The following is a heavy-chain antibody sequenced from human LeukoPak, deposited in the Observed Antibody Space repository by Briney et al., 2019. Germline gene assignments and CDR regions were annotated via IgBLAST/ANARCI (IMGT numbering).Heavy chain of an antibody. Sequence: GGSLRLSCAASGFTFSSYAMSWVRQAPGKGLEWVSTISGSGGSTYYADSVKGRFTISRDNSKNMLYLQMNSLRAEDTAVYYCAKGREYSSSFDAFDIWGQGTMVAVSS. J-gene: IGHJ3*02. D-gene: IGHD6-6*01. CDR1: GFTFSSYA. CDR2: ISGSGGST. CDR3: AKGREYSSSFDAFDI. V-gene: IGHV3-23*01.